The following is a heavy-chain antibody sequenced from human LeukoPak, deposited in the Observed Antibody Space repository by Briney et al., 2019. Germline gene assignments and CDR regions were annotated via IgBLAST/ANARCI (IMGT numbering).Heavy chain of an antibody. CDR3: ARHLSDSHAYYYYYMDV. CDR1: GGSISSVDYS. CDR2: IYHTGGT. Sequence: SETLSLTCTVSGGSISSVDYSWSWIRQSPGKGLEWIGYIYHTGGTYYNPSLKSRVTMSEDRSKNQLSLRLSSVTAADTAVYYCARHLSDSHAYYYYYMDVWGKGTTVTVSS. D-gene: IGHD2-21*02. V-gene: IGHV4-30-2*06. J-gene: IGHJ6*03.